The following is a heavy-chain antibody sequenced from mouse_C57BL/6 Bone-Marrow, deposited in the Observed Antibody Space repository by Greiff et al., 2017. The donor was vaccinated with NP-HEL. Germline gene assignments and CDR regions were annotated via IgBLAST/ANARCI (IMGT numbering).Heavy chain of an antibody. J-gene: IGHJ3*01. D-gene: IGHD1-1*01. CDR3: AGDFFITTLVAPFAY. CDR1: GYTFTSYW. CDR2: IYPGSGST. Sequence: QVQLQQPGAELVKPGASVKMSCKASGYTFTSYWITWVKQRPGQGLEWIGDIYPGSGSTNYNEKFKSKATLTVDTSSSTAYMQLSSLTSEDSAVYYCAGDFFITTLVAPFAYWGQGTLVTVSA. V-gene: IGHV1-55*01.